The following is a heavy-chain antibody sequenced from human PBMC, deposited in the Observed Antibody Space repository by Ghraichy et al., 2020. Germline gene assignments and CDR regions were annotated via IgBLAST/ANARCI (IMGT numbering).Heavy chain of an antibody. V-gene: IGHV3-30*09. CDR3: AREGLAYYDSPGENDDKRGFFQH. CDR1: GFTFSDYA. Sequence: GGSLRLSCAASGFTFSDYAMHWVRRAPGKGLEWVAMLYYDGNKKFYADSVRGRFAISRDNSKNTLYLQLNSLRPEDTALYYCAREGLAYYDSPGENDDKRGFFQHWGQGAQVTVSS. CDR2: LYYDGNKK. J-gene: IGHJ1*01. D-gene: IGHD3-22*01.